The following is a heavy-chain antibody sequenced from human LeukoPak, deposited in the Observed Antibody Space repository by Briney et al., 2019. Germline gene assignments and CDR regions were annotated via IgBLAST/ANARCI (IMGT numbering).Heavy chain of an antibody. D-gene: IGHD6-13*01. J-gene: IGHJ4*02. CDR2: IHHSGST. CDR3: ARGGSSSWYGY. CDR1: GGSLSNYY. V-gene: IGHV4-59*12. Sequence: PSETLSLTCSVSGGSLSNYYWAWIRQPPGKTLEWIGYIHHSGSTKYNPSLKSRVTMSVDTAKNQFSLKLSSVTAADTAVYYCARGGSSSWYGYWGQGTLVTVSS.